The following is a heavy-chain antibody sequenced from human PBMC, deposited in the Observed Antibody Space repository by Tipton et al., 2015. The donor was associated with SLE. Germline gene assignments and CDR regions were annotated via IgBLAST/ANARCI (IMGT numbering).Heavy chain of an antibody. J-gene: IGHJ3*02. Sequence: TLSLTCTVSGGSISSGSYYWSWIRQPAGKGLEWIGHIYTSGSTNYNPSLKSRVTISVDTSKNQFSLKLSSVTAADTAVYYCAREGMDSAFDIWGQGTMVTVSS. V-gene: IGHV4-61*09. CDR2: IYTSGST. D-gene: IGHD2-2*03. CDR1: GGSISSGSYY. CDR3: AREGMDSAFDI.